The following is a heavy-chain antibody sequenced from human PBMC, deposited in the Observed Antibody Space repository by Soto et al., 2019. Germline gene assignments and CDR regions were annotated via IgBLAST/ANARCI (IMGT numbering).Heavy chain of an antibody. V-gene: IGHV1-2*04. Sequence: ASVKVSYKASGYTFTSYAMHWVRQAAGQGLEWMGWINPNSGGTNYAQKFQGWVAMTRDTSISTVYMELSSLRSEDTAVYYCARDLYSSSWYVRAFDMWGQGTMVTVSS. J-gene: IGHJ3*02. CDR3: ARDLYSSSWYVRAFDM. CDR2: INPNSGGT. CDR1: GYTFTSYA. D-gene: IGHD6-13*01.